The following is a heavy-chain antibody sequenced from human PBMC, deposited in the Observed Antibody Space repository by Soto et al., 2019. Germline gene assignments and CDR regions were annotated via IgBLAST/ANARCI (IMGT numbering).Heavy chain of an antibody. CDR2: MNEDGGTT. J-gene: IGHJ6*02. D-gene: IGHD3-10*01. Sequence: GGSLRLSCAASGFTFSSYWMHWVRQAQGKGLVWVSRMNEDGGTTDYADSVKGRFTISRDNAKNTLYLQMNSLRVEDTAVYYCASDLSGRADVWGQGTTVTVSS. CDR3: ASDLSGRADV. CDR1: GFTFSSYW. V-gene: IGHV3-74*01.